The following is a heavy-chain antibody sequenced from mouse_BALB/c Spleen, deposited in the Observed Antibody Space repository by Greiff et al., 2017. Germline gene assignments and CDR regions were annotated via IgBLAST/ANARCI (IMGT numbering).Heavy chain of an antibody. V-gene: IGHV1-7*01. CDR3: ARRGTMTTTRGNYYAMDY. CDR1: GYTFTSYW. J-gene: IGHJ4*01. CDR2: INPSTGYT. D-gene: IGHD2-4*01. Sequence: VQLQQSGAELAKPGASVKMSCKASGYTFTSYWMHWVKQRPGQGLEWIGYINPSTGYTEYNQKFKDKATLTADKSSSTAYMQLSSLTSEDSAVYYCARRGTMTTTRGNYYAMDYWGQGTSVTVSS.